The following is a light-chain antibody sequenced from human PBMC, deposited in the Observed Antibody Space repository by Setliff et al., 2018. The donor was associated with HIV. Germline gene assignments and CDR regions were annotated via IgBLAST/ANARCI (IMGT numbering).Light chain of an antibody. CDR3: QSYDSSLSGYV. J-gene: IGLJ1*01. CDR1: SSNIGAGYD. Sequence: PGQRVTISCTGSSSNIGAGYDVHWYQQLPGTAPKLLIYGNSNRPSGVPDQFSGSKSGTSASLAITGLQAEDEADYYCQSYDSSLSGYVFGTGTKVTVL. CDR2: GNS. V-gene: IGLV1-40*01.